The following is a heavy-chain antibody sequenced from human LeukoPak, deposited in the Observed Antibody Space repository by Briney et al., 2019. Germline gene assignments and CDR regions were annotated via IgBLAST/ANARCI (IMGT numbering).Heavy chain of an antibody. J-gene: IGHJ4*02. D-gene: IGHD6-13*01. Sequence: AGGSLRLSCAASGFTFSSYAMSWVRQAPGKGLEWVSAISGSGGSTYYADSVKGRFTISRDNSKNTLYLQMNSLRAEDTAVYYCAKVGGRQQLVRSYYFDYWGQGTLVTVSS. CDR3: AKVGGRQQLVRSYYFDY. CDR1: GFTFSSYA. V-gene: IGHV3-23*01. CDR2: ISGSGGST.